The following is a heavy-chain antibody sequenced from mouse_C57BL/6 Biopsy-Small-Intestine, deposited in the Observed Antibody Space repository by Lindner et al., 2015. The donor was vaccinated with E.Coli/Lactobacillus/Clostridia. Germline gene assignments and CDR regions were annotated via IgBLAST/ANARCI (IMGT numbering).Heavy chain of an antibody. J-gene: IGHJ3*01. D-gene: IGHD3-1*01. CDR1: GYIFTSYV. V-gene: IGHV1-14*01. CDR2: INPYNDGT. Sequence: VQLQESGPELVKPGASVKMSCKASGYIFTSYVLHWVKQKPGQGLEWIGYINPYNDGTKFNEKSKGKATLTSDKSSSTAYMDLSSLTSEDSAVYYCARWGYEGWIAYWGQGTLVTVSA. CDR3: ARWGYEGWIAY.